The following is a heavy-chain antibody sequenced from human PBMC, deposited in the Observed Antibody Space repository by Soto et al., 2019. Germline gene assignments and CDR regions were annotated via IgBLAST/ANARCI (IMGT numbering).Heavy chain of an antibody. D-gene: IGHD3-10*01. J-gene: IGHJ4*02. CDR3: ARVADYGSGSYYPLDY. V-gene: IGHV3-21*01. Sequence: EVQLVESGGGLVKPGGSLRLSCAASGFTFSSYSMNWVRQAPGKGLEWVSSISSSSSYIYYADSVKGRFTISRDNAKNSLYLQMNSLRAEDTAVYYCARVADYGSGSYYPLDYWGQGTLVTVSS. CDR2: ISSSSSYI. CDR1: GFTFSSYS.